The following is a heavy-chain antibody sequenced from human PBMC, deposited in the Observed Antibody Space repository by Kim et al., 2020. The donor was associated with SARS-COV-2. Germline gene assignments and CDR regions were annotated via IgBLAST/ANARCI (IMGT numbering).Heavy chain of an antibody. Sequence: ASVKVSCKASGYTFTSYDMNWVRQAPGQGLEWMGWINTNTGNPTYAQSFQGRFVFSMDTSVSTAYLQISSLKAEDTAVYYCARGSGLYQLLKFAYYDYGMDVWGQGTTVTVSS. J-gene: IGHJ6*02. V-gene: IGHV7-4-1*02. CDR3: ARGSGLYQLLKFAYYDYGMDV. D-gene: IGHD2-2*01. CDR1: GYTFTSYD. CDR2: INTNTGNP.